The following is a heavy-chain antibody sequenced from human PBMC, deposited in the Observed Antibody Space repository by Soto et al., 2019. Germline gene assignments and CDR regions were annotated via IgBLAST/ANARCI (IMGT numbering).Heavy chain of an antibody. CDR1: GYSFTSYD. D-gene: IGHD3-3*01. CDR3: ATFTIFGVVPPF. J-gene: IGHJ4*02. Sequence: GTSVKVSCEDSGYSFTSYDINWVRQATGQGLEWMGWMNPNSGNTGYAQKFQGRVTMTRNTSISTAYMELSSLRSEDTAVYYCATFTIFGVVPPFWGQGTLVTVSS. V-gene: IGHV1-8*01. CDR2: MNPNSGNT.